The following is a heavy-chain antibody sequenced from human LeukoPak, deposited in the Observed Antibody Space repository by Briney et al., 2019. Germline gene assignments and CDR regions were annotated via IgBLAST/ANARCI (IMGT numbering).Heavy chain of an antibody. CDR2: IYYSGST. CDR3: ASGAVAGTDFDY. V-gene: IGHV4-59*01. Sequence: PSETLSLTCTVSDGAIAGYSWSWIRQPPGKGLEWIGYIYYSGSTNYNPSLKSRVTISVDTSKNQFSLKLSSVTAADTAVYYCASGAVAGTDFDYWGQGTLVTVSS. J-gene: IGHJ4*02. CDR1: DGAIAGYS. D-gene: IGHD6-19*01.